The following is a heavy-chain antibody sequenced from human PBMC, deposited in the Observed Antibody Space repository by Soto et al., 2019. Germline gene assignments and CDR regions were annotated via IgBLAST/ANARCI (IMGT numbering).Heavy chain of an antibody. D-gene: IGHD3-10*01. J-gene: IGHJ6*03. CDR3: ARDGRPWGFGELTHYYYYYYMDV. CDR1: GFTFSSYG. V-gene: IGHV3-33*01. Sequence: QVQLVESGGGVVQPGRSLRLSCAASGFTFSSYGMHWVRQAPGKGLEWVAVIWYDGSNKYYADSVKGRFTISRDNSKNTLYLQMNSRRAEDTAVYYCARDGRPWGFGELTHYYYYYYMDVWGKGTTVTVSS. CDR2: IWYDGSNK.